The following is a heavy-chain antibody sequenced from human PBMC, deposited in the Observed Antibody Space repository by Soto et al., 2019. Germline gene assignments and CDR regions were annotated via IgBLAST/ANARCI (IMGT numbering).Heavy chain of an antibody. CDR1: GFSLSTSGVG. CDR2: IYWDDDK. D-gene: IGHD2-15*01. Sequence: QITLKESGPTLVKPTQTLTLTCTFSGFSLSTSGVGVGWIRQPPGKALEWLALIYWDDDKRYSPSLKSRLTIATDTSKNQGALTMTNMDPVITATYYCALRPSYCSGGSCYSGFDSWGQGTLVTVSS. J-gene: IGHJ5*01. CDR3: ALRPSYCSGGSCYSGFDS. V-gene: IGHV2-5*02.